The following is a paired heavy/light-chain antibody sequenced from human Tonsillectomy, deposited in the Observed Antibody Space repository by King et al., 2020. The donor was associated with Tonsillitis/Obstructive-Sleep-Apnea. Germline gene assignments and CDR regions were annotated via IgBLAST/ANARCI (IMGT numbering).Heavy chain of an antibody. CDR1: GFTFDDYG. J-gene: IGHJ6*03. CDR3: ARVNGPLEAYYYSMDV. Sequence: EVQLVESGGRVVRPGGSLRLSCAASGFTFDDYGMSWVRQAPGKGLEWVSGINWIGGSTGYADSVKGRFTVSRDNAKNSLYLQMNSLRADDTAVYYCARVNGPLEAYYYSMDVWGKGTTVTVSS. V-gene: IGHV3-20*04. D-gene: IGHD4-17*01. CDR2: INWIGGST.
Light chain of an antibody. CDR3: QQYNIYST. Sequence: DIQMTQSPSTLSASVGDRVTITCRASQSISSWLAWYQQRPGKAPKLLIYDASSLESGVPSRFSGSGSGTEFTLTISSLQPDDFATYYCQQYNIYSTFGGGTKVEIK. V-gene: IGKV1-5*01. J-gene: IGKJ4*01. CDR2: DAS. CDR1: QSISSW.